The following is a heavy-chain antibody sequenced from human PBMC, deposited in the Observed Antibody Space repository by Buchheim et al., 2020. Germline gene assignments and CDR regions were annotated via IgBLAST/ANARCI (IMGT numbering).Heavy chain of an antibody. J-gene: IGHJ4*02. CDR3: AKDLHFWSGMDY. CDR2: IGVDGRS. D-gene: IGHD3-3*02. V-gene: IGHV3-23*01. CDR1: GFSFSTNA. Sequence: DVQLLQSGGGLVQPGGSLRLSCAASGFSFSTNAMSWVRQAPGRGLEWVSGIGVDGRSHYADSVQGRFTISRDSSRDTLYLQMNGLRVEDTATYYCAKDLHFWSGMDYWGQGAL.